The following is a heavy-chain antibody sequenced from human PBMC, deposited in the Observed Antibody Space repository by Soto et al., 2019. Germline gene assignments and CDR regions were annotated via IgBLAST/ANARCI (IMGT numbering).Heavy chain of an antibody. CDR2: IYYSGST. J-gene: IGHJ4*02. Sequence: SETLSLTCTVSGGSISSSSYYWGWIRQPPGKGLEWIGSIYYSGSTYYNPSLKSRVTISVDTSKNQFSLKLSSVTAADTAVYYCASPYGSGSYYNSWAGDNDYWGQGTLVTVSS. D-gene: IGHD3-10*01. CDR3: ASPYGSGSYYNSWAGDNDY. CDR1: GGSISSSSYY. V-gene: IGHV4-39*01.